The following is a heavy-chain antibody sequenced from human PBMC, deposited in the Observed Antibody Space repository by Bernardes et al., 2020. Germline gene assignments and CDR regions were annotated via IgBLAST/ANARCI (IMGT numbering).Heavy chain of an antibody. CDR3: ARYGSGSYYGTFDY. Sequence: SAPTLVKPTQTLTLTCTFSGFSLSTSEVGVGWIRQPPGKALEWLALIYWDDDKRYTPSLKSRLTITKDTSKNQVVLTMTNMDPVDTATYYCARYGSGSYYGTFDYWGQGTLVNVSS. V-gene: IGHV2-5*02. CDR1: GFSLSTSEVG. J-gene: IGHJ4*02. D-gene: IGHD3-10*01. CDR2: IYWDDDK.